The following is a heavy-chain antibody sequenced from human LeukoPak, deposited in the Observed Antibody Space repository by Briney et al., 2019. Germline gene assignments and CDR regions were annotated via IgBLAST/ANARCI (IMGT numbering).Heavy chain of an antibody. D-gene: IGHD3-10*01. CDR2: VWYDGSNK. Sequence: PGGSLRLSCAASGLSFSHHAMHWVRQSPGKGLEWVALVWYDGSNKYYADSVKGRFTISRDNSKNSLYLQMDSLRAEDTAVYYCARDYDTNPYYADYWGQGTLVTVSS. CDR1: GLSFSHHA. J-gene: IGHJ4*02. CDR3: ARDYDTNPYYADY. V-gene: IGHV3-33*01.